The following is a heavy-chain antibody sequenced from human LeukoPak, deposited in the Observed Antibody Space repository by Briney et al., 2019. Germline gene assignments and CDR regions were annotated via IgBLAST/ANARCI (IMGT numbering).Heavy chain of an antibody. J-gene: IGHJ6*02. D-gene: IGHD3-3*01. Sequence: PSETLSLTCTVSGGSISSSSYYWGWIRQPPGKGLEWIGSIYYSGSTYYNPSLKSRVTISVDTSKNQFSLKLSSVTAADTAVYYCARDFMSAGKVYYYGMDVWGQGTTVTVSS. V-gene: IGHV4-39*07. CDR2: IYYSGST. CDR3: ARDFMSAGKVYYYGMDV. CDR1: GGSISSSSYY.